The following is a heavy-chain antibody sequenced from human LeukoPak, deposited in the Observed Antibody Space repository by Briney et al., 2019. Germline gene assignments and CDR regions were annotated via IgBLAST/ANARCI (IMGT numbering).Heavy chain of an antibody. V-gene: IGHV4-4*07. J-gene: IGHJ4*02. CDR2: IYTSGST. CDR1: GGSISSYY. D-gene: IGHD1-26*01. Sequence: SETLSLTCTVSGGSISSYYWSWIRQSAGKGLEWIGRIYTSGSTNYNPSLKSRVTMSVDTSKNQFSLKLSSVTAADTAVYYCARNGGSGTYYDGSFDYWGQGTLVTVSS. CDR3: ARNGGSGTYYDGSFDY.